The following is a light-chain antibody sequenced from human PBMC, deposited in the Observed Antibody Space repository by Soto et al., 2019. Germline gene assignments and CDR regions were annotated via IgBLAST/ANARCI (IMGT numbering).Light chain of an antibody. V-gene: IGLV2-14*01. CDR3: SSYTTSGTYV. CDR1: SSDVGAFRS. CDR2: EVN. J-gene: IGLJ1*01. Sequence: QSALTQPASVSGSPGQSIIISCSGTSSDVGAFRSVSWYQQHPGKAPKVMIYEVNNRLSGVSDRFSGSKSGNTASLTISGLQAEDEADYYCSSYTTSGTYVFGSGTKLTVL.